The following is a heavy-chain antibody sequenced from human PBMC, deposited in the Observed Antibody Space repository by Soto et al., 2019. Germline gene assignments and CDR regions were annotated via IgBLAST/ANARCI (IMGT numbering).Heavy chain of an antibody. CDR3: ASHRRNWFDH. V-gene: IGHV4-59*01. Sequence: XETLSLTCTVSGGSISSYYWSWIRQPPGKGLEWIGYIYYSGSTNYNPPLKSRVTISVDTSKNQFSLKLSSVTAADTAVYYCASHRRNWFDHWGHGTLVTVSS. CDR2: IYYSGST. D-gene: IGHD3-22*01. J-gene: IGHJ5*02. CDR1: GGSISSYY.